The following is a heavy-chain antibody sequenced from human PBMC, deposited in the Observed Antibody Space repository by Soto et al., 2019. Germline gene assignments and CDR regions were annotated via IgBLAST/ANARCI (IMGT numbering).Heavy chain of an antibody. V-gene: IGHV1-2*02. CDR1: GYTFTGYY. CDR2: INPNSGGT. D-gene: IGHD3-22*01. J-gene: IGHJ4*02. Sequence: GASVKVSCKASGYTFTGYYMHWVRQAPGQGLEWMGWINPNSGGTNYAQKFQGRVTMTRDTSISTAYMELSRLRSDDTAVYYCARDLSHSSGYYYDDYWGQGTLVTVSS. CDR3: ARDLSHSSGYYYDDY.